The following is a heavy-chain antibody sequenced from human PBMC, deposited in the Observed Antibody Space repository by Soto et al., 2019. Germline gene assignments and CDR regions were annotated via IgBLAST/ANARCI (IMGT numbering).Heavy chain of an antibody. J-gene: IGHJ6*02. CDR1: GGSFSGYY. CDR3: ARDPPNYDWGTGNPAGYCGMDG. CDR2: INHSGST. V-gene: IGHV4-34*01. D-gene: IGHD3-16*01. Sequence: PSETLSLTCAVYGGSFSGYYWSWIRQPPGKGLEWIGEINHSGSTNYNPSLKSRVTISVDTSKNQFSLKLSSVTAADTAVYYCARDPPNYDWGTGNPAGYCGMDGWGQGTKVTV.